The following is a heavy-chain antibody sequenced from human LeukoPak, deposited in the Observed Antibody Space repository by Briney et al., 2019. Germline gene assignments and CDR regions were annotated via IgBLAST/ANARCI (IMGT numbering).Heavy chain of an antibody. Sequence: PGGSLRLSCAASGIIFSNYGMHWVRQAPGKGLEYVSAISNNADSTYYVNSVRGRFTISRDNSKKTLYLQMGSLRTEDMGVYYCATSGDHGDYGGYWGQGTLVTVSS. CDR1: GIIFSNYG. J-gene: IGHJ4*02. CDR3: ATSGDHGDYGGY. V-gene: IGHV3-64*01. CDR2: ISNNADST. D-gene: IGHD4-17*01.